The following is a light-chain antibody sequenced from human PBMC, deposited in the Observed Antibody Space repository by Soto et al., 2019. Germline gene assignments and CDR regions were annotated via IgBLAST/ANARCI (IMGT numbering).Light chain of an antibody. Sequence: DIQMTQSPSSLSASVGDRVTITCRTSQSVSNYLNWYQQKSGEAPKIMIYAASTLQTGVPSRFSGSGSGTDFALTITSLQAEDVATYYCQQLRSYPSTFGGGTKVDIK. CDR1: QSVSNY. CDR3: QQLRSYPST. V-gene: IGKV1-39*01. CDR2: AAS. J-gene: IGKJ4*01.